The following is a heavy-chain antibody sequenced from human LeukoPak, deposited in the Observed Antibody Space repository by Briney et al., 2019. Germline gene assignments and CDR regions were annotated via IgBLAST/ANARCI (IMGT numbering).Heavy chain of an antibody. V-gene: IGHV1-46*01. CDR3: ARDRGGNTYWFDP. J-gene: IGHJ5*02. CDR2: INPSGGST. Sequence: GASVNVSCKASGYTFTIHYIHWVRQAPGQGLEWMGIINPSGGSTSYAQMFQGRVTMTRDTSTSTVYMELSSLRSEDTAVYYCARDRGGNTYWFDPWGQGTLVTVSS. D-gene: IGHD4-23*01. CDR1: GYTFTIHY.